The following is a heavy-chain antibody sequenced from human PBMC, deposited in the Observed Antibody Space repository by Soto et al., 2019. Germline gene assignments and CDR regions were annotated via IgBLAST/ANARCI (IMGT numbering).Heavy chain of an antibody. CDR3: ARVIKIFSGGFDP. D-gene: IGHD3-3*01. Sequence: PSETLSLTCTVSGGSISSGDYCWSWIRQPPGKGLEWIGYIYYSGSTYYNPSLKSRVTISVDTSKNQFSLKLSSVTAADTAVYYCARVIKIFSGGFDPWGQGTLVTVSS. V-gene: IGHV4-30-4*01. CDR1: GGSISSGDYC. J-gene: IGHJ5*02. CDR2: IYYSGST.